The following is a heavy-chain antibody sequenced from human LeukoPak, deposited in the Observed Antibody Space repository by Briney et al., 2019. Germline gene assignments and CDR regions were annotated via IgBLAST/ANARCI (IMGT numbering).Heavy chain of an antibody. CDR2: IYYSGST. V-gene: IGHV4-39*01. Sequence: SETLSLTCTVSGGSISSSSYYWGWIRQPPGKGLEWIGSIYYSGSTYYNPSLKSRVTISVDTSKNQFSLKLSSVTAADTAVYYCARQWRVWGSYRSLYYLDYWGQGTLVTVSS. CDR3: ARQWRVWGSYRSLYYLDY. CDR1: GGSISSSSYY. J-gene: IGHJ4*02. D-gene: IGHD3-16*02.